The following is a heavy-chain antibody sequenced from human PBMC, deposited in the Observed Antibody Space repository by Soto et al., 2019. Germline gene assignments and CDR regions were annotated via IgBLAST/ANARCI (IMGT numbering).Heavy chain of an antibody. CDR1: GFTFSSYA. CDR3: ARDTTYYYEIRGYFGPDY. CDR2: ISYDGSNK. V-gene: IGHV3-30-3*01. Sequence: GGXLTLSCAASGFTFSSYAMHWVRQAPGKGLEWVALISYDGSNKYYADSVKGRFTISRDNSKNTLYLQMNSLRTEDTAVYSCARDTTYYYEIRGYFGPDYWGQGTLVTVSS. D-gene: IGHD3-22*01. J-gene: IGHJ4*02.